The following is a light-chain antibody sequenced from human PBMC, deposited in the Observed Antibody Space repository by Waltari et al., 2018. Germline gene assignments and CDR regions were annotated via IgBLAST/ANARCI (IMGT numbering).Light chain of an antibody. Sequence: QSALTQPASVSGSPGQSITISCTGTSSDVGGYNYVSWYQQYPGKVPKLMIYDVSKWPSGVSNRFSGSKSGNTASLTISWLQAEDEADYYCSSYTSSNTVIFGGGTKLTVL. CDR2: DVS. J-gene: IGLJ2*01. CDR1: SSDVGGYNY. V-gene: IGLV2-14*01. CDR3: SSYTSSNTVI.